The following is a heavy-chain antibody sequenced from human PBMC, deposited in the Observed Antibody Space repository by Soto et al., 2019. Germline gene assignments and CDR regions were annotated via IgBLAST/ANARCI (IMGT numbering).Heavy chain of an antibody. CDR1: GGTFSSYA. J-gene: IGHJ6*02. D-gene: IGHD2-15*01. Sequence: ASVKVSCKASGGTFSSYAISWVRQAPGQGLEWMGGIIPIFGTANYAQKFQGRVTITADESTSTAYMELSSLRSEDTAVYYCARARGYCSGGSCEWVNYYYYGMDVWGQGTTVTVSS. CDR3: ARARGYCSGGSCEWVNYYYYGMDV. CDR2: IIPIFGTA. V-gene: IGHV1-69*13.